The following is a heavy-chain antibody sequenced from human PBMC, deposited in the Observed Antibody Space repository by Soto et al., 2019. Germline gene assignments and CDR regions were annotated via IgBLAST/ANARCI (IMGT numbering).Heavy chain of an antibody. V-gene: IGHV3-23*01. Sequence: VGSLRLSCAASGFTFSNYAMNWIRQAPGKGLEWLSSISANGRNAYYADSVKGRFTISRDRSKNTLYLQLDSLRVEDTAIYFCAEDLSSLGWLELGAYFDSWGQGTLVTVSS. D-gene: IGHD3-9*01. CDR3: AEDLSSLGWLELGAYFDS. CDR2: ISANGRNA. CDR1: GFTFSNYA. J-gene: IGHJ4*02.